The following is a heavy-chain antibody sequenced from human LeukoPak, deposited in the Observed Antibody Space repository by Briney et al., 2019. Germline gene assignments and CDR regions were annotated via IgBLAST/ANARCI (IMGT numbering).Heavy chain of an antibody. CDR2: VSPYNGHT. CDR3: AGDKVQQRGRFDAFDI. Sequence: ASVTVSFKASGYTFTHFAINWVRQAPGQGLDWVGWVSPYNGHTSYARNLQGRVTMTTDTSTRTAYMELRSLRSDDTAVYYCAGDKVQQRGRFDAFDIWGQGTMVTVSS. CDR1: GYTFTHFA. D-gene: IGHD6-13*01. V-gene: IGHV1-18*01. J-gene: IGHJ3*02.